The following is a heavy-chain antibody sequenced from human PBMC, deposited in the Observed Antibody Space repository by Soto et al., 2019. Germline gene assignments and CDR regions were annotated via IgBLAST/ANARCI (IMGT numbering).Heavy chain of an antibody. CDR1: GDRLSNHY. Sequence: EPLSLTWAEYGDRLSNHYWSWIRQSPGKGLEWVGEINYSGSTRYNWSLGSRVTISVDTSKNQFSLMVTSVTAEDTAVYYCARGVVYRDVGLAYGMDVWGQGTTVTVSS. D-gene: IGHD3-22*01. V-gene: IGHV4-34*01. CDR3: ARGVVYRDVGLAYGMDV. J-gene: IGHJ6*02. CDR2: INYSGST.